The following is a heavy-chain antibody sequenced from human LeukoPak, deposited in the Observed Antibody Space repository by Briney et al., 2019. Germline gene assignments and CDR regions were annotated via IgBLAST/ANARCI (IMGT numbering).Heavy chain of an antibody. CDR1: GGSISSSSYY. Sequence: PSETLSLTCTVSGGSISSSSYYWGWIRQPPGKGLEWIGSIYYSGSTYYNPSLKSRVTISVDTSKNQFSLKLSSVTAADTAVYYCARLNLLSIAAAWGQGTLVTVSS. CDR3: ARLNLLSIAAA. CDR2: IYYSGST. D-gene: IGHD2-15*01. J-gene: IGHJ5*02. V-gene: IGHV4-39*01.